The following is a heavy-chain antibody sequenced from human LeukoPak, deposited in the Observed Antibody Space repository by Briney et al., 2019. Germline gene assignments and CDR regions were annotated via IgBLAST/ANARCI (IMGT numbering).Heavy chain of an antibody. CDR1: AASISRDY. J-gene: IGHJ4*02. CDR3: AKGGTYGGGADY. D-gene: IGHD1-26*01. V-gene: IGHV4-59*01. CDR2: IYNGGST. Sequence: PSETLSLTCTVSAASISRDYWTWIRQPPGKGLEWIGYIYNGGSTTYSPSLNSRVTISLDTSNNQVSLRLSSVTAADTAVYYCAKGGTYGGGADYWGQGTLVTVSS.